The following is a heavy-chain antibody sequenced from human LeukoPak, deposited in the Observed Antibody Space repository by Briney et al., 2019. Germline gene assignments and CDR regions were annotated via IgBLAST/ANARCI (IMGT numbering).Heavy chain of an antibody. D-gene: IGHD3-10*01. CDR3: ARGAYYYGYYYYYMDV. V-gene: IGHV4-34*01. J-gene: IGHJ6*03. CDR1: GGSFSDYY. Sequence: PSETLSLTCAVYGGSFSDYYWSWIRQPPGKGLEWIGEINHSGSTNYNPSLKSRVTISVDTSKNQFSLKLSSVTAADTAVYYCARGAYYYGYYYYYMDVWGKGTTVTVSS. CDR2: INHSGST.